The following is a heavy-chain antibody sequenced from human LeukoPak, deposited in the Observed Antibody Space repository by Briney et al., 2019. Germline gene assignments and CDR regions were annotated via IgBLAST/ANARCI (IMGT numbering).Heavy chain of an antibody. CDR1: GGTFSSYA. J-gene: IGHJ6*03. Sequence: SVKVSFKASGGTFSSYAISWVRQAPGQGLEWMGGIIRVPGTANYAHKFQGRVTITTDESTSTAYMELSSLRSEDTAVYYCARGLEQPPYYYYMDVWGKGTTVTVSS. D-gene: IGHD6-13*01. CDR2: IIRVPGTA. V-gene: IGHV1-69*05. CDR3: ARGLEQPPYYYYMDV.